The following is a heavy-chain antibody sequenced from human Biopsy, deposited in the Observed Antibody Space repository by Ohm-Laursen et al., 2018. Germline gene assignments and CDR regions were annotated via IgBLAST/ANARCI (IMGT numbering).Heavy chain of an antibody. CDR3: ATKLTGYFHH. J-gene: IGHJ1*01. V-gene: IGHV1-69*06. CDR1: GGTFSNYG. Sequence: SVKVSCKAPGGTFSNYGVNWVRQAPGQGLEWLGGNIPVLGTGNYAQKFQDRATVAADTSTSTATMELRSLRSDDTAVYYCATKLTGYFHHWGQGTLVIVSS. D-gene: IGHD3-9*01. CDR2: NIPVLGTG.